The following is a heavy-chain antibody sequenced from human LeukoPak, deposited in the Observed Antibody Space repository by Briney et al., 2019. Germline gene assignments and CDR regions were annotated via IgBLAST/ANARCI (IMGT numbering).Heavy chain of an antibody. CDR1: GGSISSSSYY. CDR2: INHSGST. J-gene: IGHJ4*02. D-gene: IGHD6-19*01. V-gene: IGHV4-39*07. Sequence: PSETLSLTCTVSGGSISSSSYYWGWIRQPPGKGLEWIGEINHSGSTNYNPSLKSRGSISVDTSKNQFSLKLSSVTAADTAVYYCARSVYAVAGTPGGYWGQGTLVPVSS. CDR3: ARSVYAVAGTPGGY.